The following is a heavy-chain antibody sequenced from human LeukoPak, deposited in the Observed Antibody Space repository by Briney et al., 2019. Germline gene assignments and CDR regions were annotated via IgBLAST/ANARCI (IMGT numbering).Heavy chain of an antibody. D-gene: IGHD3-22*01. CDR3: AKDPYYDSSGYYDY. Sequence: GGSLRLSCTASGFTFNNYAMHWVRQAPGKGLEWVTLISYDGYDKMYADSVKGRFTISRDNSKNTLYLQMNSLRAEDTAVYYCAKDPYYDSSGYYDYWGQGTLVTVSS. V-gene: IGHV3-30-3*01. J-gene: IGHJ4*02. CDR1: GFTFNNYA. CDR2: ISYDGYDK.